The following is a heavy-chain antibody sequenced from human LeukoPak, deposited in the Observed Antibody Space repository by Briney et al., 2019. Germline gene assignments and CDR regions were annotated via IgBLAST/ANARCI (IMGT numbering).Heavy chain of an antibody. CDR2: IHYSGNT. CDR3: ARGSGYYDFWSGYYGGRYYYMDV. CDR1: GDSISSVTYY. Sequence: SETLSLTCTVSGDSISSVTYYWGWIRQPPGKGLEWIGSIHYSGNTYYNPSLKSRVTIWEDTSKNQFTLSLTSVTAADTAVYYCARGSGYYDFWSGYYGGRYYYMDVWGKGTTVTVSS. J-gene: IGHJ6*03. V-gene: IGHV4-39*06. D-gene: IGHD3-3*01.